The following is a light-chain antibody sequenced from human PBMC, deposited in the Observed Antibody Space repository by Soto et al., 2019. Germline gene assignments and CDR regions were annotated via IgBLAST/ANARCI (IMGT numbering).Light chain of an antibody. Sequence: QSVLTQPPSASGTPGQRVTISCSGGSSNIGTNAVNWYQQLPGTAPKLLIYNNNQRPSEVPDRFSGSKSGTSASLAISGLQFEDEADYYCAAWDDSLNGYVFGTGTKLTVL. V-gene: IGLV1-44*01. J-gene: IGLJ1*01. CDR2: NNN. CDR1: SSNIGTNA. CDR3: AAWDDSLNGYV.